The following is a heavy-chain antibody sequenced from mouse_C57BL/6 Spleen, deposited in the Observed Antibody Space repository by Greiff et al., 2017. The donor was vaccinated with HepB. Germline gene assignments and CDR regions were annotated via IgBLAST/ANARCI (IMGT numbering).Heavy chain of an antibody. CDR3: ARKTTVDYFDY. V-gene: IGHV1-42*01. CDR2: INPSTGGT. D-gene: IGHD1-1*01. Sequence: EVQLQQSGPELVKPGASVKISCKASGYSFTGYYMNWVKQSPEKSLEWIGEINPSTGGTTYNQKFKAKATLTVDKSSSTAYMQLKSLTSEDSAVYYGARKTTVDYFDYWGQGTTLTVSS. J-gene: IGHJ2*01. CDR1: GYSFTGYY.